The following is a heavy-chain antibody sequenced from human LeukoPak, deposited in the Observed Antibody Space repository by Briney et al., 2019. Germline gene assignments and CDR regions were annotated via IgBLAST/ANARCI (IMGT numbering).Heavy chain of an antibody. D-gene: IGHD1-26*01. CDR2: IYDSGST. J-gene: IGHJ4*02. Sequence: PSGTLSLTCTVSGGSISSYYWSWIRQPPGKGLEWIGCIYDSGSTKNNPSLKSRVTISVDTSKKQLSLKLSSVTAADTAVYYCARGEVGATTPLDSWGQGTLVTVSS. CDR3: ARGEVGATTPLDS. CDR1: GGSISSYY. V-gene: IGHV4-59*01.